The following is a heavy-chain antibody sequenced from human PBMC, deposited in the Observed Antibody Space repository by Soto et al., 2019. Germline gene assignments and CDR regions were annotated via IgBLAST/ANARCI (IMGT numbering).Heavy chain of an antibody. CDR3: AREEMITFGGVIVHDAFDI. Sequence: TGGSLRLSCAASGFTFSSYGMHWVRQAPGKGLEWVAVIWYDGSNKYYADSVKGRFTISRDNSKNTLYLQMNSLRAEDTAVYYCAREEMITFGGVIVHDAFDIWGQGTMVTVS. CDR1: GFTFSSYG. D-gene: IGHD3-16*02. V-gene: IGHV3-33*01. CDR2: IWYDGSNK. J-gene: IGHJ3*02.